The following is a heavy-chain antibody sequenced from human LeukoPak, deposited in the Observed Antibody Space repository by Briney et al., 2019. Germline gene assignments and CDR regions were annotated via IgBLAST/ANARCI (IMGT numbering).Heavy chain of an antibody. Sequence: GGSLRLSCAASEFSVGSNYMTWVRQAPGKGLEWVSGISPSGDITYYADSVKGRFTISRDNSKNTLYLQMNSLRAEDTAVYYCAKRGAEVGATVAPGDYWGQGTLVTVSS. CDR3: AKRGAEVGATVAPGDY. CDR1: EFSVGSNY. J-gene: IGHJ4*02. V-gene: IGHV3-23*01. D-gene: IGHD1-26*01. CDR2: ISPSGDIT.